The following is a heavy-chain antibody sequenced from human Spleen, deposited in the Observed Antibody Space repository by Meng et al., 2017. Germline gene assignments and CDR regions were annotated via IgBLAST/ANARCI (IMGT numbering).Heavy chain of an antibody. J-gene: IGHJ4*02. Sequence: GGSLRLSCAASGFTFSSYEMNWVRQAPGKGLEWIGRMKSNVDGGTVDYAAAVKGRFFISRDDSENTFYLQMNSLKTEDTAVYYCSGHVDHWGQATLVTVSS. CDR3: SGHVDH. CDR2: MKSNVDGGTV. V-gene: IGHV3-15*01. CDR1: GFTFSSYE.